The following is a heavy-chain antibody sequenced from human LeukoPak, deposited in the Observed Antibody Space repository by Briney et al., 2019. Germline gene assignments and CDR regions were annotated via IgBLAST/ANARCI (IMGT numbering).Heavy chain of an antibody. D-gene: IGHD5-12*01. CDR1: GDSINNYY. CDR2: NYYSGST. V-gene: IGHV4-59*01. Sequence: SETLSLTCNVSGDSINNYYWNWIRQPPGKGLEWIGYNYYSGSTNYHPSLKSRVTISLDPSKNQFSLKVSSGAGGDTAVYYCAREGSDYDYYFVSWGQGILVTVSS. CDR3: AREGSDYDYYFVS. J-gene: IGHJ4*02.